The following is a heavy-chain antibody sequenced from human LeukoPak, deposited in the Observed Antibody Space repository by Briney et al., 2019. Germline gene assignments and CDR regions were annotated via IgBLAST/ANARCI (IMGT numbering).Heavy chain of an antibody. CDR3: ARDHDFWSGYNRFDP. Sequence: SETLSLTCTVSGGSISSSSYYWGWIRQPPGKGLEWFGSIYNSGSTYYNPSLKSRVTISVDTSKNQFSLKLSSVTAADTAVYYCARDHDFWSGYNRFDPWGQGTLVTVSS. CDR2: IYNSGST. D-gene: IGHD3-3*01. CDR1: GGSISSSSYY. V-gene: IGHV4-39*07. J-gene: IGHJ5*02.